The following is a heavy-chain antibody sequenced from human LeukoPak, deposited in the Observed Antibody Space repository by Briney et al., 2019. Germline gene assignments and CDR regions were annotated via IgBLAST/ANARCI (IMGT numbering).Heavy chain of an antibody. D-gene: IGHD3-22*01. CDR1: GGTFSSYA. J-gene: IGHJ5*02. Sequence: ASVKVSCKASGGTFSSYAISWVRQAPGQGLEWMGGIIPIFGTANYAQKFQGRVTITTDESTSTAYMELSSLRSEDTAVYYCARDYDSSGYYYPWGQGTLVTASS. V-gene: IGHV1-69*05. CDR2: IIPIFGTA. CDR3: ARDYDSSGYYYP.